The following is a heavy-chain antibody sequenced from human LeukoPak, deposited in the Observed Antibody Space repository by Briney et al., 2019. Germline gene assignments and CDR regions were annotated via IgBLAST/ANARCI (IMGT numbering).Heavy chain of an antibody. CDR2: ISGSGGST. D-gene: IGHD3-10*01. Sequence: GGSLRLSCAASGFTFCSYAIAWVRQTPGKGLEWGSAISGSGGSTYYADSVKGRFTISRDNSENTLYLQMNSLRVDDMAVYYCAKVGFYGSGSVLGYFDYWGQGTLVTVSS. CDR3: AKVGFYGSGSVLGYFDY. CDR1: GFTFCSYA. V-gene: IGHV3-23*01. J-gene: IGHJ4*02.